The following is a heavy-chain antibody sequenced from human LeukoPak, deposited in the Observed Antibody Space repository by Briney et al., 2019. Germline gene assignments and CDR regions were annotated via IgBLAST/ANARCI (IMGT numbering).Heavy chain of an antibody. CDR2: IWYDGSNK. Sequence: PGGSLRLSCAASGFTFSSYGMHWVRQAPGKGLEWVAVIWYDGSNKYYADSVKGRFTISRGNSKNTLYLQMNSLRAEDTAVYYCARARDGYRTDYFDYWGQGTLVTVSS. CDR3: ARARDGYRTDYFDY. CDR1: GFTFSSYG. D-gene: IGHD5-24*01. J-gene: IGHJ4*02. V-gene: IGHV3-33*01.